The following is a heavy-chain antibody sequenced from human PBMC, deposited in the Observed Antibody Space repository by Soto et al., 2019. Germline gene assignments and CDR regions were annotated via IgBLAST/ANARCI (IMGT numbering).Heavy chain of an antibody. Sequence: PGESLKISCKGSGYSFSNYWIAWLRQMPGKGLEWMGIIYPSDSYTNYSPSFQGHVTISADKSISTAYLQWSSLKASDTAMYYCARPGWFGERDKSWGMDVWGQGTTVTVSS. V-gene: IGHV5-10-1*01. CDR2: IYPSDSYT. CDR1: GYSFSNYW. D-gene: IGHD3-10*01. CDR3: ARPGWFGERDKSWGMDV. J-gene: IGHJ6*02.